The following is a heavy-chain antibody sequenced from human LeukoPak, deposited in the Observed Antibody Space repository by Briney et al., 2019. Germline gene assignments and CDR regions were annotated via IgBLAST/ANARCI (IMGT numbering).Heavy chain of an antibody. CDR2: IKQDGSEK. J-gene: IGHJ4*02. Sequence: GESLRLSCAASGFTFSSYWMSWVRQAPGKGLEWVANIKQDGSEKYYVDSVKGRFTISRDNAKNSLYLQMNSLRAEDTAVYYCARHHWFSSGCFDYWGQGTLVTVSS. CDR3: ARHHWFSSGCFDY. V-gene: IGHV3-7*01. D-gene: IGHD6-19*01. CDR1: GFTFSSYW.